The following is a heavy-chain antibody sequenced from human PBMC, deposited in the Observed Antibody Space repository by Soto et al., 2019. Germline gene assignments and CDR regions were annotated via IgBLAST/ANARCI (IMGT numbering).Heavy chain of an antibody. D-gene: IGHD4-17*01. J-gene: IGHJ5*02. CDR3: ARIVGGDYAKWFDP. CDR1: GFSLSNARMG. Sequence: QVTLKESGPVLVKPTETLTLTCTVSGFSLSNARMGVCWIRQPQGPALEWLAHIFSNDEKSYSTSLKSRLTISKATSNRQVVLTMTNMDPVDTATYDCARIVGGDYAKWFDPWVQGTLVTVSS. V-gene: IGHV2-26*01. CDR2: IFSNDEK.